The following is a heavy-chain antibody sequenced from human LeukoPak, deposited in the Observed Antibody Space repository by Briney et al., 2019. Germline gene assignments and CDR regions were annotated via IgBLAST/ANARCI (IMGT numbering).Heavy chain of an antibody. J-gene: IGHJ4*02. D-gene: IGHD6-6*01. CDR3: AKRPGGIAARYFDY. Sequence: GGSLRLSCAASGFTFSTYWMHWVRQVPGKGLEWVSRIKGDEMTTNYADSVEGRFTISRDNSKNTLYLQMNSLRAEDTAVYYCAKRPGGIAARYFDYWGQGTLVTVSS. V-gene: IGHV3-74*01. CDR2: IKGDEMTT. CDR1: GFTFSTYW.